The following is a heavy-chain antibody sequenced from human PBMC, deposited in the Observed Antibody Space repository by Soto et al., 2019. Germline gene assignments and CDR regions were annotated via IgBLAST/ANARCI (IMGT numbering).Heavy chain of an antibody. V-gene: IGHV4-39*01. CDR1: GGSISSSSYY. CDR3: ARSPYSRGGHAWWFDP. D-gene: IGHD6-19*01. J-gene: IGHJ5*02. CDR2: IYYSGST. Sequence: SETLSLTCTVSGGSISSSSYYWGWIRQPPGKGLEWIGSIYYSGSTYYNPSLKSRVTVSVDTSKNQFSLKLSSVTAADTAVYYCARSPYSRGGHAWWFDPWGQGTLVTVSS.